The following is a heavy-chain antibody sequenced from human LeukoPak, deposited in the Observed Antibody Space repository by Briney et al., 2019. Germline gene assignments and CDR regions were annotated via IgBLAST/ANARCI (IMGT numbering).Heavy chain of an antibody. CDR3: ARIGYCSSTCDNGMDV. J-gene: IGHJ6*02. CDR2: TYYRSKWYN. CDR1: GDSVSSNSAA. Sequence: SQTPSLTCAISGDSVSSNSAAWNWIRQSPSRGLEWLGRTYYRSKWYNDYAVSVKSRITINPDTSKNQFSLQLNSVTPEDTAVYYCARIGYCSSTCDNGMDVWGQGTTVTVSS. V-gene: IGHV6-1*01. D-gene: IGHD2-2*01.